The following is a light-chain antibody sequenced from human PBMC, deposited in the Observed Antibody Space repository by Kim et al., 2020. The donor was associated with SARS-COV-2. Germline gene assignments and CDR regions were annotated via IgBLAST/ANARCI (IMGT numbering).Light chain of an antibody. CDR3: SSYTTSTTWV. Sequence: GQSITSSCTGTSMDVGAYKFVYWYQQHPGKAPKLIIYDDNKWPSVVSNRLSGSKSGNTASLTIFGLQAEDEADYHCSSYTTSTTWVFGGGTQLTVL. J-gene: IGLJ3*02. CDR2: DDN. V-gene: IGLV2-14*04. CDR1: SMDVGAYKF.